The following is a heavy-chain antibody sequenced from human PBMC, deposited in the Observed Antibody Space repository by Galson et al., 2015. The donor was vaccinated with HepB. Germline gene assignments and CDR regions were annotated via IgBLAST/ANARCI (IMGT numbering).Heavy chain of an antibody. CDR1: GYTFTSYY. CDR2: INPSGGGT. V-gene: IGHV1-46*01. CDR3: ARDDKEWELLGSDY. D-gene: IGHD1-26*01. Sequence: SVKVSCKASGYTFTSYYMHWVRQAPGQGLEWMGIINPSGGGTSYAQKFQGRVTMTTDTSTSTAYMELRSLRSDDTAVYYCARDDKEWELLGSDYWGQGTLVTVSS. J-gene: IGHJ4*02.